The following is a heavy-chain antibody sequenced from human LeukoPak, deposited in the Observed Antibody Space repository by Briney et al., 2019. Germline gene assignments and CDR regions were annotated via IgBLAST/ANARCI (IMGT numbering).Heavy chain of an antibody. Sequence: ASVKVSCKASGYIFTDYAIQWARQAPGQGLEWMGWINAGNGKTKYSQKFQGRVTITRDTPASTAYMELSGLRSDDTAVYYCARARWTSTVTTYYLDFWGQGTLVTVSS. CDR3: ARARWTSTVTTYYLDF. CDR2: INAGNGKT. D-gene: IGHD4-17*01. CDR1: GYIFTDYA. J-gene: IGHJ4*02. V-gene: IGHV1-3*01.